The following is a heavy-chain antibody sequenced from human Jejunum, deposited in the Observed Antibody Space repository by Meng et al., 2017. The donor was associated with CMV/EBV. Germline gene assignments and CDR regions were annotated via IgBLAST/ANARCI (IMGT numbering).Heavy chain of an antibody. J-gene: IGHJ4*02. CDR2: IKYDGREK. CDR1: GFAFSDYW. V-gene: IGHV3-7*01. CDR3: TRQLDY. Sequence: LRPSCEASGFAFSDYWMDWVRQIPGKGLEWVANIKYDGREKYFVASVEGRFTISRDNSRNTLYLHMNSLRAEDTAVYYCTRQLDYWGQGTLVTVSS. D-gene: IGHD1-1*01.